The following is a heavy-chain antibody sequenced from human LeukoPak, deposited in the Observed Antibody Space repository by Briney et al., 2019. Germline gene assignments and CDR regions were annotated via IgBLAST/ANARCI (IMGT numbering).Heavy chain of an antibody. Sequence: SETLSLTCTVSGGSITSYYWSCIRQPAGKGLEWIGRIHTSGITNYNPSLKSRVTMSVDTSKNQFSLKLSSVTAADTAVYYCAREGYCSGGSCPMGWFDPWGQGTLVSVSS. CDR2: IHTSGIT. V-gene: IGHV4-4*07. J-gene: IGHJ5*02. CDR3: AREGYCSGGSCPMGWFDP. D-gene: IGHD2-15*01. CDR1: GGSITSYY.